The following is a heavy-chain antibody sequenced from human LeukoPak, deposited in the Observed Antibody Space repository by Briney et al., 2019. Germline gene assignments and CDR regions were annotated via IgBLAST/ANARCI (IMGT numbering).Heavy chain of an antibody. J-gene: IGHJ4*02. D-gene: IGHD6-19*01. CDR2: IKADGSGK. CDR1: GSSFSSYW. V-gene: IGHV3-7*01. CDR3: ARGLSVAVPGVFDY. Sequence: GGSLRLSCAASGSSFSSYWMNWVRQAPGKGLEWVANIKADGSGKYYVDSVKGRFTISRDNAKNSLYLQMISLRAEDTAVYYCARGLSVAVPGVFDYWGQGTLVTVSS.